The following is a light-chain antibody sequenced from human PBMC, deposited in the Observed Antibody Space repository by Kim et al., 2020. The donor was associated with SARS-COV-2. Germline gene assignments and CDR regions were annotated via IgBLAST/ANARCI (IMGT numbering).Light chain of an antibody. J-gene: IGLJ1*01. CDR1: NIGSNS. CDR3: QVWDTSSDYQYV. Sequence: PGETAGITCGGDNIGSNSVHWYQKKSRQAPVLVMYFDSDRPAEIRERFSASKSGNTATLTINKVEAGDEADYYCQVWDTSSDYQYVFGTGTKVTVL. CDR2: FDS. V-gene: IGLV3-21*04.